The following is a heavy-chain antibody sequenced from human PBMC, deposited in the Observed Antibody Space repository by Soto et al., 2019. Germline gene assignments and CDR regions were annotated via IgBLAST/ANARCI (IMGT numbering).Heavy chain of an antibody. Sequence: SVKVSCKASGGTFSSYTISWVRQAPGQGLEWMGRIIPILGIANYAQKFQGRVTITADKSTSTAYMELSSLRSEDTAVYYCAREYSSSWYFDYWGQGTLVTVSS. CDR3: AREYSSSWYFDY. J-gene: IGHJ4*02. CDR2: IIPILGIA. V-gene: IGHV1-69*04. D-gene: IGHD6-13*01. CDR1: GGTFSSYT.